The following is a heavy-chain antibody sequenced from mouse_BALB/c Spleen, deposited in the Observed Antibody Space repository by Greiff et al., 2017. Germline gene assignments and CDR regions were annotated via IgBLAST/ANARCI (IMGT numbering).Heavy chain of an antibody. CDR3: ARMTTVVATMDYYAMDY. V-gene: IGHV1-18*01. CDR1: GYTFTDYN. CDR2: INPNNGGT. D-gene: IGHD1-1*01. Sequence: EVQLQQSGPELVKPGASVKIPCKASGYTFTDYNMDWVKQSHGKSLEWIGDINPNNGGTIYNQKFKGKATLTVDKSSSTAYMELRSLTSEDTAVYYCARMTTVVATMDYYAMDYWGQGTSVTVSS. J-gene: IGHJ4*01.